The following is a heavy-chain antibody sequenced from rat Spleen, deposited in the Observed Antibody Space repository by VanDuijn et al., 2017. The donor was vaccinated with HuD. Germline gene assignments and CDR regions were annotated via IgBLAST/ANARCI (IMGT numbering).Heavy chain of an antibody. CDR3: TRRGDPFYFDY. CDR1: GFTFNNYG. J-gene: IGHJ2*01. D-gene: IGHD4-2*01. Sequence: EVQLVESGGGLVQPGRSLKLSCAASGFTFNNYGMAWVRQAPAKGLEWIETITYDGNTYYRDSVKGRFTISTDNAKITLYLQLDSLRSEDTASYYCTRRGDPFYFDYWGQGVMVTVSS. CDR2: ITYDGNT. V-gene: IGHV5-29*01.